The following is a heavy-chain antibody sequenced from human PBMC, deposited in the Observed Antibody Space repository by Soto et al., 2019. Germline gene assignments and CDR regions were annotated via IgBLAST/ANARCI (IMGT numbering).Heavy chain of an antibody. CDR1: GFTFSDYY. D-gene: IGHD3-16*02. Sequence: GGSLRLSCAASGFTFSDYYIHWIRRAPGKGLEWISYISGNGEIIQYAASARGRFTISRDNSKNTLNLQMNSLRADDTAVYYCAKALGELSPESYDYWGQGTLVTVSS. CDR2: ISGNGEII. V-gene: IGHV3-11*04. J-gene: IGHJ4*02. CDR3: AKALGELSPESYDY.